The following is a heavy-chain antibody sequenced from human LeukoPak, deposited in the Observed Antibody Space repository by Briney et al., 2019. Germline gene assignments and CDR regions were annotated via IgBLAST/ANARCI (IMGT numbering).Heavy chain of an antibody. CDR1: GGTFSNYA. CDR2: IIPMFATV. D-gene: IGHD3-22*01. CDR3: ARNHDNTGYYDAYFDY. J-gene: IGHJ4*02. Sequence: SVKVSCKASGGTFSNYAINWVRQAPGQGLDWMGGIIPMFATVNYAQKFQGRVTITTDESTNTAYMELSGLRSEDTAVYYCARNHDNTGYYDAYFDYWGQGTLATVSS. V-gene: IGHV1-69*05.